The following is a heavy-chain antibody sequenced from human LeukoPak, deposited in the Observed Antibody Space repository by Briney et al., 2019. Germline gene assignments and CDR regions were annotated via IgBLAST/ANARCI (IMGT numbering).Heavy chain of an antibody. D-gene: IGHD4-17*01. V-gene: IGHV4-30-4*01. CDR3: ARTYGDYDWFDP. CDR1: GGSISSGDYY. Sequence: PSETLSLTCTVSGGSISSGDYYWSWIRQPPGKGLEWIGYIYYSGSTYYNPSLKSRVTISVDTSKNQFSLKLSSATAADTAVYYCARTYGDYDWFDPWGQGTLVTVSS. CDR2: IYYSGST. J-gene: IGHJ5*02.